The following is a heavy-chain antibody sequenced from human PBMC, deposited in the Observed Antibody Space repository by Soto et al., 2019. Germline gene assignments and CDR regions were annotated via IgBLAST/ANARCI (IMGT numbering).Heavy chain of an antibody. CDR2: IRSKANSYAT. D-gene: IGHD5-12*01. CDR3: TSRGYSGYDWAFDI. Sequence: GGSLRLSCAASGFTFSGSAMHWVRQASGKGLEWVGRIRSKANSYATAYAASVKGRFTISRDDSKNTAYLQMNSLKTEDTAVYYCTSRGYSGYDWAFDIWGQGTMVTVSS. CDR1: GFTFSGSA. J-gene: IGHJ3*02. V-gene: IGHV3-73*01.